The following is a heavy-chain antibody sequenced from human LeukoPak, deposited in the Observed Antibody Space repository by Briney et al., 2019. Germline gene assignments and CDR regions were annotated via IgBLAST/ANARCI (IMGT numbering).Heavy chain of an antibody. V-gene: IGHV3-9*01. CDR1: GFTFDDYA. D-gene: IGHD2-21*02. CDR2: ITWNSGAI. CDR3: AKDITLEAVTEPTYFDY. J-gene: IGHJ4*02. Sequence: GGSLRLSCAASGFTFDDYAMHWVRQAPGKGLEWVSGITWNSGAIAYADSVKGRFTISRDNAKNSLYLQMNSLRPEDTALYYCAKDITLEAVTEPTYFDYWGQGTLVTVSS.